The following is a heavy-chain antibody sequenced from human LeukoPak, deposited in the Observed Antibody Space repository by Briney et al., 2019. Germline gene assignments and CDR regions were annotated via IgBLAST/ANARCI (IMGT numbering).Heavy chain of an antibody. V-gene: IGHV3-23*01. CDR3: VSCYSARGTFHY. Sequence: GGSLRLSCAASGFTFSSYAMSWVRQAPGKGLEWVSAISGSGGSTYYADSVKGRFTSSRDNSKNTLYLQMNSLRAEETAVYYCVSCYSARGTFHYWGQGTLVTLSS. D-gene: IGHD2-15*01. CDR1: GFTFSSYA. CDR2: ISGSGGST. J-gene: IGHJ4*02.